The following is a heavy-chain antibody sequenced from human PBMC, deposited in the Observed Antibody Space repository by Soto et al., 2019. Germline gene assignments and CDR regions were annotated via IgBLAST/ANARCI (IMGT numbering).Heavy chain of an antibody. V-gene: IGHV1-3*04. CDR2: INTANGDT. CDR1: GYTFTSYA. Sequence: QVKLVQSGAEVKKPAASVKLSCKASGYTFTSYAAHWVRQAPGQRLESMGWINTANGDTKYSQNFQSRATITRDTSASTANLELSSLTSEDTAVYFCARAPSGYYFDRWGQGTLVTVSS. J-gene: IGHJ4*02. CDR3: ARAPSGYYFDR. D-gene: IGHD3-10*01.